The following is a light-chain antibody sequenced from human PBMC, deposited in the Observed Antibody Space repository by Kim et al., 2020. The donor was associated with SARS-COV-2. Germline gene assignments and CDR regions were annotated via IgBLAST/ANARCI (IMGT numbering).Light chain of an antibody. V-gene: IGLV2-14*01. CDR3: NSYTTSSTYV. CDR1: ISDVGFYDY. J-gene: IGLJ1*01. CDR2: DVS. Sequence: QSALTQSASVSGSPGQSITISCTGTISDVGFYDYVSWYQQHPGKAPKLLIHDVSDRPSGVSTRFSGSKSGNTASLTISGLQAEEEADYYCNSYTTSSTYVFGTGTKVTVL.